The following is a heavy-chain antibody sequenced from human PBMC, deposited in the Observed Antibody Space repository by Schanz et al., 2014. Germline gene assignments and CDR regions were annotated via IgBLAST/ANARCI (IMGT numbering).Heavy chain of an antibody. CDR3: ARGQRRTIGRPFGP. CDR1: GGTFSTYP. D-gene: IGHD6-25*01. Sequence: QVQLVQSGAEVKKPGSSMKVSCKASGGTFSTYPINWLRQAPGQGLEWMGRIIPILGIATYAQKFQGRLTITADKSTSTAYMELSSLRSEDTAMYYCARGQRRTIGRPFGPWGQGTLVTVSS. CDR2: IIPILGIA. V-gene: IGHV1-69*02. J-gene: IGHJ5*02.